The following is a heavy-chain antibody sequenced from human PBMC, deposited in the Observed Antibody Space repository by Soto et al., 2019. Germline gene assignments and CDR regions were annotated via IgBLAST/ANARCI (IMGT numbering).Heavy chain of an antibody. Sequence: WGSLRLSCAASGFTFSSYWMSWVRQAPGKGLEWVSNINQDGSEKYYVDSVKGRFNISRDNAKNSLYLQMNSLRAEDTAVYYCARVARTKGNYYYYGMYXWGQGTTVPIS. V-gene: IGHV3-7*03. D-gene: IGHD3-10*01. CDR3: ARVARTKGNYYYYGMYX. CDR1: GFTFSSYW. J-gene: IGHJ6*02. CDR2: INQDGSEK.